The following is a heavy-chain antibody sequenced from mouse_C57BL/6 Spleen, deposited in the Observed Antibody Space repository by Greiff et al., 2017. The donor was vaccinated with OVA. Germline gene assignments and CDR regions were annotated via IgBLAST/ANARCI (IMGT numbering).Heavy chain of an antibody. D-gene: IGHD1-1*01. CDR1: GFTFSDYG. V-gene: IGHV5-17*01. J-gene: IGHJ4*01. CDR2: ISSGSSTI. CDR3: ARLYYYGSSYDYYAMDY. Sequence: LVESGGGLVKPGGSLKLSCAASGFTFSDYGMHWVRQAPEKGLEWVAYISSGSSTIYYADTVKGRFTISRDNAKNTLFLQMTSLRSEDTAMYYCARLYYYGSSYDYYAMDYWGQGTSVTVSS.